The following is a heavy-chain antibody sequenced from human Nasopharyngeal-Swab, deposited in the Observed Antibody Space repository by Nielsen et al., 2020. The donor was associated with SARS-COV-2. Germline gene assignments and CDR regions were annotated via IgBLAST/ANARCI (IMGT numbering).Heavy chain of an antibody. D-gene: IGHD6-19*01. CDR2: INHSGST. Sequence: SETLSLTCTVSGGSISSGGYYWSWIRQPPGKGLEWIGEINHSGSTNYNPSLKSRVTISVDTSKNQFSLKLSSVTAADTAVYYCARFPYSSGWGFDYWGQGTLVTVSS. J-gene: IGHJ4*02. CDR1: GGSISSGGYY. CDR3: ARFPYSSGWGFDY. V-gene: IGHV4-39*07.